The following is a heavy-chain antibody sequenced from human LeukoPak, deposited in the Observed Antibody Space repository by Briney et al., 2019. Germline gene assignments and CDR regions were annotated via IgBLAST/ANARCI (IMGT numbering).Heavy chain of an antibody. V-gene: IGHV1-8*01. J-gene: IGHJ4*02. CDR2: MNPNSGNT. D-gene: IGHD5-18*01. CDR1: GYTFTSYD. CDR3: ARGTRDTAMVIGVH. Sequence: ASVKVSCKASGYTFTSYDINWVRQATGQGLEWMGWMNPNSGNTGYAQKFQGRVTMTRNTSISTAYMELSSLRSEDTAVYYCARGTRDTAMVIGVHWGQGTLVTVSS.